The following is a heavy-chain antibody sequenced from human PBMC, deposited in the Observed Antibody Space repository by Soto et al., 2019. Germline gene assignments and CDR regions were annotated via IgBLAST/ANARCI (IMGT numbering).Heavy chain of an antibody. CDR2: ISPYNGNT. J-gene: IGHJ4*02. D-gene: IGHD4-17*01. CDR3: ARDGYGDYGY. Sequence: QVQLVQSGAEVKKPGTSVKVSCKASGYTFTSNGISWVRQAPGQGLEWMGWISPYNGNTNYAQKLQGRVTMTRDTSTSIAYIELRDLRSDDTAGYFCARDGYGDYGYLGQGSLVTVSS. V-gene: IGHV1-18*01. CDR1: GYTFTSNG.